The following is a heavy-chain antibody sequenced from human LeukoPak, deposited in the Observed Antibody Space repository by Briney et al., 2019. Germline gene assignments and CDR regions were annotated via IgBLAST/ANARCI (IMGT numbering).Heavy chain of an antibody. D-gene: IGHD2-15*01. J-gene: IGHJ3*02. CDR1: GYTFTSYA. CDR3: AREDLAATNAFDI. V-gene: IGHV1-3*01. CDR2: INAGNGNT. Sequence: ASVKVSCKASGYTFTSYAMHWVRQAPGQRLEWMGWINAGNGNTKYSQKFQGRVTITRDTSASTAYMELSSLRSEDTAVYYCAREDLAATNAFDIWGQRTMVTVSS.